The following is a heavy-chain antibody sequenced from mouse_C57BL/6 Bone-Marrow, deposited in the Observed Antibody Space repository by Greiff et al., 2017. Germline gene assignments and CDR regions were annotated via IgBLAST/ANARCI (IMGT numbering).Heavy chain of an antibody. J-gene: IGHJ4*01. V-gene: IGHV1-26*01. Sequence: VQLKQSGPELVKPGASVKISCKASGYTFTDYYMNWVKQSHGKSLEWIGDINPNNGGTSYNQKFKGKATLTVDKSSSTAYMELRSLTSEDSAVYYCARSDYYAIDYWGQGTSVTVSA. CDR2: INPNNGGT. CDR3: ARSDYYAIDY. CDR1: GYTFTDYY.